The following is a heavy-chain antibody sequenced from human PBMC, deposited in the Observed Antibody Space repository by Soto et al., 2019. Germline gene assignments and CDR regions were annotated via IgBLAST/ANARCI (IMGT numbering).Heavy chain of an antibody. CDR2: IYHSGNT. V-gene: IGHV4-4*02. Sequence: SETPSLTCTVPGDSVTRSNWWSWVRQSPGKGLEWIGEIYHSGNTKYNPSLKSRVTISVDKSKNQFSLHLTSVTAADTAVYYCASSGWSEDFYYYYGMDVWGQGTTVTVSS. J-gene: IGHJ6*02. CDR3: ASSGWSEDFYYYYGMDV. CDR1: GDSVTRSNW. D-gene: IGHD6-19*01.